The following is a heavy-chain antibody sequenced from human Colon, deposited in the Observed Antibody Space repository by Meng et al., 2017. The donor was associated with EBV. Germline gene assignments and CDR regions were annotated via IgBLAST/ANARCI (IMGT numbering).Heavy chain of an antibody. CDR3: ARGAYFDY. CDR2: IYYSGSA. V-gene: IGHV4-30-2*01. CDR1: GGSISSGGYS. J-gene: IGHJ4*01. Sequence: QLQLQESGSGLVKPSXXLSLTSAVSGGSISSGGYSWHWIRQPPGKGLQWIGYIYYSGSAFYNPSLKSRVTLSVDRSKNQFSLNLSSVTAADTAVYYCARGAYFDYWGHGTLVTVSS.